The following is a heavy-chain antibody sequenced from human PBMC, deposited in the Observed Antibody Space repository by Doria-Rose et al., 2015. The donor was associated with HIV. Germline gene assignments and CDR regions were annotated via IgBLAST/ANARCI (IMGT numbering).Heavy chain of an antibody. Sequence: QITLKESGPVLVKPTETLTLTCTVSGVSLSSPGMGVSWIRQPPGKALEWLANIFSNDERSYKTSLKSRLTISGDTSRSQGVLTRTDMDPVDTATYYCARIKSSRWYHKYYFDFWGQGTLVIVSA. CDR3: ARIKSSRWYHKYYFDF. V-gene: IGHV2-26*01. CDR2: IFSNDER. J-gene: IGHJ4*02. D-gene: IGHD6-13*01. CDR1: GVSLSSPGMG.